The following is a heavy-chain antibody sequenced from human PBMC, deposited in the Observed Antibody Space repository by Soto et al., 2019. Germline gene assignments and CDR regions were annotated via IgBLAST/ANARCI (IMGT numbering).Heavy chain of an antibody. CDR3: ARRRIGYCSSTSCQDGYYYYGMDV. V-gene: IGHV1-8*01. D-gene: IGHD2-2*01. CDR1: GYTFTSYD. J-gene: IGHJ6*02. CDR2: MNPNSGNT. Sequence: ASVKVSCKASGYTFTSYDINWVRQATGQGLEWMGWMNPNSGNTGYAQKFQGRVTMTRNTSISTAYMELSSLRSEDTAVYYCARRRIGYCSSTSCQDGYYYYGMDVWGQGPTVTVSS.